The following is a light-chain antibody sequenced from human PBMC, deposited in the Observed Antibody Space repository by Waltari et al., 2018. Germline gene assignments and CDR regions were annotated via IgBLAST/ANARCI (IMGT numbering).Light chain of an antibody. CDR1: RGHTSYA. CDR3: QTWGTGIRV. V-gene: IGLV4-69*01. J-gene: IGLJ3*02. Sequence: QLVLTQSPSAYASLGASVKPHCTLTRGHTSYAHASHTQQPEKGPRYLMKLNSDGSHSKEDCIPDRFSGSSSGAERYLTISSLQSEDGADYYCQTWGTGIRVCGGGTKLTVL. CDR2: LNSDGSH.